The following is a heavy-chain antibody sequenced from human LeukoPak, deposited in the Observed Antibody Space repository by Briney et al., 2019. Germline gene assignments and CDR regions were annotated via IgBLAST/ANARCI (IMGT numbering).Heavy chain of an antibody. CDR2: IWYDGSNK. J-gene: IGHJ4*02. Sequence: GRSLRLSCAASGFTFSGYGMHWVRQAPGKGLEWVAVIWYDGSNKYYADSVKGRFTISRDNSKNTLYLQMNSLRAEDTAVYYCARGGGGYYYIQTRYFDYWGQGTLVTVSS. D-gene: IGHD3-22*01. CDR1: GFTFSGYG. V-gene: IGHV3-33*01. CDR3: ARGGGGYYYIQTRYFDY.